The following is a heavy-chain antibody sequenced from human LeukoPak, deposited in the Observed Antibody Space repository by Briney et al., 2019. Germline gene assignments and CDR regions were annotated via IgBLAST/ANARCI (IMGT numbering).Heavy chain of an antibody. CDR3: AKFLPTHIVVANYYFDY. V-gene: IGHV3-23*01. CDR2: ISGSGGST. CDR1: GFTFSSYA. J-gene: IGHJ4*02. Sequence: PGGSLRLSCAASGFTFSSYAMSWVRQAPGKGLEWVSAISGSGGSTYYADPVKDRFTIARDNSKNTLYLQMNSLRAEETAVYYCAKFLPTHIVVANYYFDYWGQGTLVTVSS. D-gene: IGHD2-21*01.